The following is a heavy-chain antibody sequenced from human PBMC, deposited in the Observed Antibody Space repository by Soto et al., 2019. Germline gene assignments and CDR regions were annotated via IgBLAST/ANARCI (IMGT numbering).Heavy chain of an antibody. CDR1: GYSFTIYW. CDR3: ARRYCTSSTCYVDY. D-gene: IGHD2-2*01. CDR2: IYPGDSDT. Sequence: GESLKISCKGSGYSFTIYWIGWVRQMPGKGLEWMGIIYPGDSDTRYSPSFEGQVAISADRSISTAYLQWSSLKTPDTAMYFCARRYCTSSTCYVDYWGQGTLVTVSS. J-gene: IGHJ4*02. V-gene: IGHV5-51*01.